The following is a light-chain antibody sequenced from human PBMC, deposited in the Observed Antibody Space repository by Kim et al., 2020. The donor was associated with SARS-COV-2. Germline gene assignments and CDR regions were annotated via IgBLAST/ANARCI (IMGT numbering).Light chain of an antibody. Sequence: SASVGDGVTITCRASQSINNFLNWYQQKPGKAPDLLIYSASSLQSGVTSRFSGSGSGTDFTLTISGLQPEDVGTYYCQQNHSTPLTFGGGTKV. CDR3: QQNHSTPLT. CDR2: SAS. CDR1: QSINNF. J-gene: IGKJ4*01. V-gene: IGKV1-39*01.